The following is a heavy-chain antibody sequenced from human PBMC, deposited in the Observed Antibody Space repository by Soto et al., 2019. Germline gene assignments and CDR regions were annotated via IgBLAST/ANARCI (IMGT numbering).Heavy chain of an antibody. CDR2: ISYDGNTK. V-gene: IGHV3-30-3*01. CDR3: ARRSLRHYHDSSGPQCSGGS. J-gene: IGHJ5*02. D-gene: IGHD3-22*01. CDR1: GYSFSNYA. Sequence: QLQLVESGGGVVLSGRSLRLSCAVSAASGYSFSNYAMQWARPAPGKGLEWVAVISYDGNTKHYADSVTGRVTISRDNSNSTLYLQMNSLKTEDTAVYYCARRSLRHYHDSSGPQCSGGSWGQGTLVSVSS.